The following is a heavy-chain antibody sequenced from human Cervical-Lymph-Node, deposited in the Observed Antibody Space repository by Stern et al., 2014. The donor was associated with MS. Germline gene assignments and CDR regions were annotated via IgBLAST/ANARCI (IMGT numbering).Heavy chain of an antibody. Sequence: VQLVQSGGGLVQPGGSLRLSCAASGFTVRYNYMSWVRQAPGKGLEWVSVLFSGGSTYYADSVKGRFTISRDSSKNTLYLQMNSLRVEDTAVYYCARSWEPPTLDYWGQGTLVTVSS. V-gene: IGHV3-66*02. CDR3: ARSWEPPTLDY. CDR2: LFSGGST. CDR1: GFTVRYNY. D-gene: IGHD1-26*01. J-gene: IGHJ4*02.